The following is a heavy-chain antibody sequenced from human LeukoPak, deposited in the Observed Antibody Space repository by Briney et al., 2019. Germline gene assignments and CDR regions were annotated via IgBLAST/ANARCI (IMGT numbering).Heavy chain of an antibody. J-gene: IGHJ4*02. D-gene: IGHD2-2*01. V-gene: IGHV3-23*01. Sequence: RGSLGLSCAASGFTFSSYAMSWVRQAPGKGLEWVSSISGGAASTDYVDSVKGRFTISRDNSKNTLYLQMNSLRAEDTAVYYCAKVRFYSSTSSDFDYWGQGTLVTVSS. CDR2: ISGGAAST. CDR1: GFTFSSYA. CDR3: AKVRFYSSTSSDFDY.